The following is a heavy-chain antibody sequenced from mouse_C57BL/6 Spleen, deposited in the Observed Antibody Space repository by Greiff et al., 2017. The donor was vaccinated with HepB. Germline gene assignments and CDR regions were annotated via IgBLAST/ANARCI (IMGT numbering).Heavy chain of an antibody. CDR3: ARWRDSNYPYYAMDY. CDR2: IYPGDGDT. V-gene: IGHV1-82*01. CDR1: GYAFSSSW. J-gene: IGHJ4*01. Sequence: QVQLKESGPELVKPGASVKISCKASGYAFSSSWMNWVKQRPGKGLEWIGRIYPGDGDTNYNGKFKGKATLTADKSSSTAYMQLSSLTSEDSAVYFCARWRDSNYPYYAMDYWGQGTSVTVSS. D-gene: IGHD2-5*01.